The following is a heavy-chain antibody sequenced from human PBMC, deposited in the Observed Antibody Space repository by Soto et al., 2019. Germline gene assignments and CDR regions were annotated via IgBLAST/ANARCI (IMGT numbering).Heavy chain of an antibody. V-gene: IGHV1-69*12. Sequence: QVQLVQSGAELKKPGSSVKVSCKASGGTFSNYVINCVRQAPGQGLEWMGDIIPIFDTTHYAQNFQGRVTITADASTATACSERSSLRSEDTGVYYSAIDHSRPGTYGGNSLDYWGQGTLVNVSS. D-gene: IGHD2-21*02. CDR3: AIDHSRPGTYGGNSLDY. J-gene: IGHJ4*02. CDR2: IIPIFDTT. CDR1: GGTFSNYV.